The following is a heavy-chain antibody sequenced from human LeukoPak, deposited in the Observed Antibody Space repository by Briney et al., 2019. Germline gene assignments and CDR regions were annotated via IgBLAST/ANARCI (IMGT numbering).Heavy chain of an antibody. CDR3: TADYGGKGGVDY. CDR1: GFTFSNAW. V-gene: IGHV3-15*01. Sequence: PGGSLRLSCAASGFTFSNAWMSWVRQAPGKGLEWVGRIKSKTDGGTTDYAAPVKGRFTISRDDSKNTLYLQMNSLKTEDTAVYYCTADYGGKGGVDYWGQGTLVTVSS. J-gene: IGHJ4*02. CDR2: IKSKTDGGTT. D-gene: IGHD4-23*01.